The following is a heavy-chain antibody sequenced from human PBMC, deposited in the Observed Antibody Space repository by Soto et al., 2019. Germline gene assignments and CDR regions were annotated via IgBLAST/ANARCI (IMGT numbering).Heavy chain of an antibody. CDR2: IYYIGST. J-gene: IGHJ6*02. Sequence: SETLSLTCTVSGDAVGSNSYYWSWIRQPPGKGLEFIGYIYYIGSTNYNTSLKSRVTISLDTSKNQSSLRLSCVTAADTAVYYCARAWKQHWGGMVVWGPGTTVTVSS. D-gene: IGHD6-13*01. CDR1: GDAVGSNSYY. V-gene: IGHV4-61*01. CDR3: ARAWKQHWGGMVV.